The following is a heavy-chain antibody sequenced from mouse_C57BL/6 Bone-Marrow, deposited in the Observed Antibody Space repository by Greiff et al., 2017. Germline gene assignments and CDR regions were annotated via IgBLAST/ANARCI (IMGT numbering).Heavy chain of an antibody. Sequence: QVQLQQPGAELVKPGASVKLSCKASGYTFTSYWMHWVKQRPGQGLEWIGMIHPNSGSTNYNEKFKSKATLTVDKSSSTAYMQLSSLTSEDSAVYCCARSAYDGYYWFSCWGQGTLVTVSA. V-gene: IGHV1-64*01. D-gene: IGHD2-3*01. J-gene: IGHJ3*01. CDR3: ARSAYDGYYWFSC. CDR2: IHPNSGST. CDR1: GYTFTSYW.